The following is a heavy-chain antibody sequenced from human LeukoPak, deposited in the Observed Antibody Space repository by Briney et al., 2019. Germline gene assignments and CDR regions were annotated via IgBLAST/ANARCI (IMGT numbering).Heavy chain of an antibody. Sequence: PGRSLRLSCAASGFTFGSYALHWVRQAPGKGLEWVALISFGGSNKYYADSVKGRFTISRDNSKNTLYLQMNSLRAEDTAVYYCARDPDSSGYSTGAFDIWGQGTMVTVSS. CDR2: ISFGGSNK. CDR3: ARDPDSSGYSTGAFDI. J-gene: IGHJ3*02. V-gene: IGHV3-30-3*01. D-gene: IGHD3-22*01. CDR1: GFTFGSYA.